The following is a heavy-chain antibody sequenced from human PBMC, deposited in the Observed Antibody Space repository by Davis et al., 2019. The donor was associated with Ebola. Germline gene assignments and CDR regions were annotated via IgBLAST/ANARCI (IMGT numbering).Heavy chain of an antibody. CDR2: INDSGST. CDR3: ARTTRDSGWFLDY. CDR1: GGSFSGYY. Sequence: MPSETLSLTCAVYGGSFSGYYWSWIRQSPGMGLEWIGEINDSGSTNYNPSLRSRVSILVDRSKNQFSLKLTSVTAADTAVYHCARTTRDSGWFLDYWSRGTLVTVSS. D-gene: IGHD6-13*01. J-gene: IGHJ4*02. V-gene: IGHV4-34*01.